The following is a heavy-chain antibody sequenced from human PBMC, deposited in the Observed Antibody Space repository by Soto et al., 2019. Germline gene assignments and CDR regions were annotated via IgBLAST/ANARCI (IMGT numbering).Heavy chain of an antibody. J-gene: IGHJ6*02. CDR3: SRAWRADV. CDR1: GFTFSKYA. Sequence: EVQLVESGGGLVQPGGSLRLSCVASGFTFSKYAMHRVSQAPGKGLECVSVINGTGDTTYYANSVKHRFPMSRDNSKNTLYMQMGSLRADDTVVYYCSRAWRADVWGQGTTVAVPS. V-gene: IGHV3-64*01. CDR2: INGTGDTT.